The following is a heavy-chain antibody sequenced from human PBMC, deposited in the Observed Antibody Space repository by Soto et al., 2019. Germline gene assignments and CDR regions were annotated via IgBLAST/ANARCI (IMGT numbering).Heavy chain of an antibody. CDR3: AREWPYYYYYGMDV. CDR2: IWYDGSKK. J-gene: IGHJ6*01. Sequence: LRRSCAASGFTFRSYGMDWVRQAPGKGLEWVAVIWYDGSKKYYADSVKGRFTISRDNSKNTLYLQMNSLRAEDTAVYYCAREWPYYYYYGMDVWGQGTTFTVSS. CDR1: GFTFRSYG. V-gene: IGHV3-33*01.